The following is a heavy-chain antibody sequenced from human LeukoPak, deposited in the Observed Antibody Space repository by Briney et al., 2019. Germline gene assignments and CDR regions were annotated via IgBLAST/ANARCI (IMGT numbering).Heavy chain of an antibody. D-gene: IGHD3-10*01. CDR3: ARLGDYYGSGSYYFDY. CDR1: AHSISSGYY. Sequence: PSETLSLTCTVSAHSISSGYYWGWIRQPPGKGLEWIGSIYYSGSTYYNPSLKSRVAISVDTSKNQFSLKLSSVTAADTAVYYCARLGDYYGSGSYYFDYWGQGTLVTVSS. V-gene: IGHV4-38-2*02. CDR2: IYYSGST. J-gene: IGHJ4*02.